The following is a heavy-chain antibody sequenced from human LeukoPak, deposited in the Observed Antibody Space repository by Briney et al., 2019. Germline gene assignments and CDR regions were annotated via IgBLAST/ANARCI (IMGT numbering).Heavy chain of an antibody. Sequence: GESLKISCKGSGYSFTSYWIGWVRQLPGKGLEWMEIIYPGDSDTRYSPSFQGQVTISADKSISTAYLQWSSLKASDTAMYYCASLVSSSSGRNAFDIWGQGTMVTVSS. J-gene: IGHJ3*02. CDR2: IYPGDSDT. V-gene: IGHV5-51*01. D-gene: IGHD6-6*01. CDR3: ASLVSSSSGRNAFDI. CDR1: GYSFTSYW.